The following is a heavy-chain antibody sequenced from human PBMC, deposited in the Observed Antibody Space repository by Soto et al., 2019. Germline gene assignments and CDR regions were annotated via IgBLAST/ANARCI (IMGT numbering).Heavy chain of an antibody. CDR3: ARDYGEPNWFDP. CDR1: GFTFSSYG. J-gene: IGHJ5*02. D-gene: IGHD3-10*01. Sequence: ESGGGVVQPGRSLRLSCAASGFTFSSYGMHWVRQAPGKGLEWVAVIWYDGSNKYYADSVKGRFTISRDNSKNTLYLQMNSLRAEDTAVYYCARDYGEPNWFDPWGQGTLVTVSS. V-gene: IGHV3-33*01. CDR2: IWYDGSNK.